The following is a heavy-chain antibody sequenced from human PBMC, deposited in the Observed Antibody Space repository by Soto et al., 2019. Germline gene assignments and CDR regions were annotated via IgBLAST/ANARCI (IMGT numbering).Heavy chain of an antibody. CDR1: GFIFTNYA. J-gene: IGHJ6*02. V-gene: IGHV3-23*01. Sequence: GGSLRLSCAASGFIFTNYAIAWVRQAPGRGLEWVSTLSSNGGTTYYADSVKGRFTISRDNSKNTLYLQMNSLRAEDTAVYYCAKVNNHYYDDMDVWGQGTTVTVSS. CDR3: AKVNNHYYDDMDV. CDR2: LSSNGGTT.